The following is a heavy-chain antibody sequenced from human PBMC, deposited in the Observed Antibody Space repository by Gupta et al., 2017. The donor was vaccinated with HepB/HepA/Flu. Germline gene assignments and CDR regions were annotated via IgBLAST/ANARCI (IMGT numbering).Heavy chain of an antibody. CDR3: AKDWGKRSSWYLVN. J-gene: IGHJ4*02. V-gene: IGHV3-30*18. CDR1: GFHFSNYG. Sequence: QVQLVESGGGVVQPGRSLRRSCAASGFHFSNYGMHWVRQAPGKGLEWVAVISYDGRDKYYANSMKGRFTISRDNTKNILYLQMNSLRDEDTAVFHCAKDWGKRSSWYLVNWGQGTLVTVSS. CDR2: ISYDGRDK. D-gene: IGHD2-15*01.